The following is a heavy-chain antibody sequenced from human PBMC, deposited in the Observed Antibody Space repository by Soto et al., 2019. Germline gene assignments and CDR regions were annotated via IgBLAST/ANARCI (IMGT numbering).Heavy chain of an antibody. CDR2: ISTYNDKT. CDR3: ARDLPDYYTLRSYSLNRFEP. V-gene: IGHV1-18*04. CDR1: GYTFTSYG. J-gene: IGHJ5*01. D-gene: IGHD3-10*01. Sequence: QVQLVQSGAEVKNPGASVKVTCKTSGYTFTSYGISWVRQAPGQGLEWMGWISTYNDKTNYPQKFQGRVTMTTDTSTSTAYMELRKLTSDDTAVYYCARDLPDYYTLRSYSLNRFEPCGQGTLLTVSS.